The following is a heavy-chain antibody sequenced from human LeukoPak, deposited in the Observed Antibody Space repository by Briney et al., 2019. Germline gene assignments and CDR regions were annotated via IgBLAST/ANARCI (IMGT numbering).Heavy chain of an antibody. J-gene: IGHJ3*02. CDR3: ARGGSYLVSDAFDI. CDR2: IYSGGST. Sequence: PGGSLRLSRASSRFTDSSNYMSWLRQPPAKGLEWVSVIYSGGSTYYADSVKGRFTISRDNSKNTLYLQMNSLRAEDTAVYYCARGGSYLVSDAFDIWGQGTMVTVSS. V-gene: IGHV3-53*01. D-gene: IGHD1-26*01. CDR1: RFTDSSNY.